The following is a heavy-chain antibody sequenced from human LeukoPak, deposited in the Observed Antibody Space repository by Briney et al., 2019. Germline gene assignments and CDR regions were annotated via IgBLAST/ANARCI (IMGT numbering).Heavy chain of an antibody. V-gene: IGHV1-69*05. Sequence: SVKVSCKASGGTFSSYAISWVRQAPGQGLEWMGRIIPIFGTANYAQTFQGRVTITTDESTSTAYMELSSLRSEDTAVYYCARYSLDAFDIWGQGTMVTVSS. CDR2: IIPIFGTA. J-gene: IGHJ3*02. D-gene: IGHD2-15*01. CDR3: ARYSLDAFDI. CDR1: GGTFSSYA.